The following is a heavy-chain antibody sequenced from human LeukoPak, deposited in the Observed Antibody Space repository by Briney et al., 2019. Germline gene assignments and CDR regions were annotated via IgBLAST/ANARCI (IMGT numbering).Heavy chain of an antibody. CDR1: GSTFTGYY. Sequence: ASVKVSCKASGSTFTGYYMHWVRQSPGQGREWMGGINPNSGGTNYAQKFQVRVTITSDTSISTAYMELSRLRSDDTAVYYCARDTGAAEPGPDYWGQGTLVTVSS. CDR3: ARDTGAAEPGPDY. CDR2: INPNSGGT. V-gene: IGHV1-2*02. J-gene: IGHJ4*02. D-gene: IGHD1-14*01.